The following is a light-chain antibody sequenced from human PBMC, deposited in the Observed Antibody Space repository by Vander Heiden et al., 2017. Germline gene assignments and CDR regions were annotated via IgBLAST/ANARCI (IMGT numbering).Light chain of an antibody. Sequence: NFMLTQPHSVSESPGKPVTISCTRSSGSIASSYVQWYQQRPGSSPTTMIYEDDQRISGVPDRFSGSIDSSSNSASLTISGLKTEDEADYYCQSYDSSNRVFGGGTKLTVL. CDR2: EDD. CDR3: QSYDSSNRV. J-gene: IGLJ3*02. CDR1: SGSIASSY. V-gene: IGLV6-57*01.